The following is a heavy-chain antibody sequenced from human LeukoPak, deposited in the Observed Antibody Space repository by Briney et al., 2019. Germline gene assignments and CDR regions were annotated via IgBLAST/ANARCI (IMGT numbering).Heavy chain of an antibody. Sequence: ASVKVSCKASGYTFTGYYMHWVRQAPGQGLEWMGWINPNSGGTNYAQKFQGGVTMTRDTSISTAYMELSRLRSDDTAVYYCARVRGSGSYSSVGWFDPWGQGTLVTVSS. V-gene: IGHV1-2*02. D-gene: IGHD3-10*01. CDR3: ARVRGSGSYSSVGWFDP. CDR2: INPNSGGT. J-gene: IGHJ5*02. CDR1: GYTFTGYY.